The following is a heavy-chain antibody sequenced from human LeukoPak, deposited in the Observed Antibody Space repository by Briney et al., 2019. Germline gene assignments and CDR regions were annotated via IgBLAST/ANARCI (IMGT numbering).Heavy chain of an antibody. Sequence: SETLSLTCTVSGVSISSYYCSWIRQPPGKGLEWIGYIYYSGSTNYNPSLKSRVTISVDTSKNQFSLKLSSVTDADTAVYYCARTGSLGAFDIWGQGTMVTVSS. CDR2: IYYSGST. V-gene: IGHV4-59*01. CDR3: ARTGSLGAFDI. CDR1: GVSISSYY. J-gene: IGHJ3*02.